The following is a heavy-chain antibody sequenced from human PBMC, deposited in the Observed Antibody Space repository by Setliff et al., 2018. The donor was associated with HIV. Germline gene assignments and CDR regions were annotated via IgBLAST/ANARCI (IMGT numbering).Heavy chain of an antibody. D-gene: IGHD6-19*01. V-gene: IGHV1-46*01. CDR2: IHPSGATT. J-gene: IGHJ3*02. Sequence: GASVKVSCKASGYTFTSFYIHWVRQAPGQGLEWMGIIHPSGATTSYAQKFQDRVTLARDASTSTVYMELRSLRSEDTAVYYCARDRSSGWWRDAFDIWGQGTMVTVSS. CDR3: ARDRSSGWWRDAFDI. CDR1: GYTFTSFY.